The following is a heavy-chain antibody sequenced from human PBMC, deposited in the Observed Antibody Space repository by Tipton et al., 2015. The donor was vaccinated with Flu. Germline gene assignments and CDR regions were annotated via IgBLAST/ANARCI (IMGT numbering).Heavy chain of an antibody. CDR3: AREVGLHCTNGVCYKAIDY. V-gene: IGHV4-59*01. Sequence: TLSLTCTVSGGSINSYYWSWIRQPPGKGLEWIGYIYYGGTTNYNPSPKSRVTMSVDTSKNQFSLKLSSVTAADTAVYYCAREVGLHCTNGVCYKAIDYWGQGTLVTVSS. J-gene: IGHJ4*02. D-gene: IGHD2-8*01. CDR2: IYYGGTT. CDR1: GGSINSYY.